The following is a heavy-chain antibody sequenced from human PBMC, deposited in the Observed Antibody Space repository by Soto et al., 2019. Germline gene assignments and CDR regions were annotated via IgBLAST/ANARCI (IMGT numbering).Heavy chain of an antibody. CDR2: INHSGST. Sequence: SETLSLTCAVYGGSFSGYYWSWIRQPPGKGLEWIGEINHSGSTNYNPSLKSRVTISVDTSKNQFSLKLSSVTAADTAVYYCARGLPYYDFWSGYYGYYYMDVWGKGTTVTVSS. J-gene: IGHJ6*03. D-gene: IGHD3-3*01. CDR1: GGSFSGYY. CDR3: ARGLPYYDFWSGYYGYYYMDV. V-gene: IGHV4-34*01.